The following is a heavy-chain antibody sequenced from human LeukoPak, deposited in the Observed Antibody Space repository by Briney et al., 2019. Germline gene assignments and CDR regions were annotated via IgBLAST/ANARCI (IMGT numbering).Heavy chain of an antibody. J-gene: IGHJ4*02. Sequence: ASVKVSCKASGYTFTSYGISWVRQAPGQGLEWMGRISAYNGNTNYAQKLQGRVTMTTDTSTSTAYMELRSLRSDDTAVYYCARVKDYDYVWGSYRYTPYFDYWGQGTLVTVSS. D-gene: IGHD3-16*02. CDR3: ARVKDYDYVWGSYRYTPYFDY. CDR1: GYTFTSYG. V-gene: IGHV1-18*01. CDR2: ISAYNGNT.